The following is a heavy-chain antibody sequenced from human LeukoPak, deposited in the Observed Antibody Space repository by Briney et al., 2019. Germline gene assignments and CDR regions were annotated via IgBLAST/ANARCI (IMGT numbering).Heavy chain of an antibody. V-gene: IGHV4-39*01. CDR3: ARLYYYYYMDV. Sequence: SETLSLTCIVSGGSISSSIYYWAWVRQPPGKGLEWIGTVFYNGATQYSPSLRSRVTISVDTSKNQFSLKLSSVTAADTAVYYCARLYYYYYMDVWGKGTTVTVSS. CDR2: VFYNGAT. J-gene: IGHJ6*03. CDR1: GGSISSSIYY.